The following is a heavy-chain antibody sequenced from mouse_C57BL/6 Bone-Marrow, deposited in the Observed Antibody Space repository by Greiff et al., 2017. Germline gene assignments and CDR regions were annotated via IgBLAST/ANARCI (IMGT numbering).Heavy chain of an antibody. CDR2: IYPGDGDT. J-gene: IGHJ3*01. V-gene: IGHV1-82*01. CDR1: GYAFSSSW. Sequence: QVQLQQSGPELVKPGASVKISCKASGYAFSSSWMNWVKQRPGKGLEWIGRIYPGDGDTNYNGKFKGKATLTADKSSSTAYMLLSSLTSEDSAVYFCALTTVPQFAYWGQGTLVTVSA. D-gene: IGHD1-1*01. CDR3: ALTTVPQFAY.